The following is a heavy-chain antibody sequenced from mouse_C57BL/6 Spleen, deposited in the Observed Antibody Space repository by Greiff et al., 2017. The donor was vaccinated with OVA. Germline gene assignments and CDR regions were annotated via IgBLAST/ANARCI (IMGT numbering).Heavy chain of an antibody. CDR3: ARDYASIYAMDY. D-gene: IGHD1-1*01. Sequence: QVQLQQPGAELVRPGTSVKLSCKASGYTFTSYWMHWVKQRPGQGLEWIGMIDPSASYTNYNQKFKGKATLTVDTSSSTAYTHLSSLTSEDSAVYYCARDYASIYAMDYWGQGTSVTVSS. CDR2: IDPSASYT. J-gene: IGHJ4*01. CDR1: GYTFTSYW. V-gene: IGHV1-59*01.